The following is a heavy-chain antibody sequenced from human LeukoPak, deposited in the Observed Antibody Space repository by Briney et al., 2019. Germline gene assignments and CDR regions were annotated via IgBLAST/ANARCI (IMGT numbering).Heavy chain of an antibody. CDR3: ASIFQANWASDDY. V-gene: IGHV1-69*05. D-gene: IGHD7-27*01. Sequence: GASVNVSCKASGGTFSSYAISWVRQAPGQGLEWMGGIIPIFGTANYAQKFQGRVTITTDESTSTAYMELSSLRSEDTAVYYCASIFQANWASDDYWGQGTLVTVSS. CDR1: GGTFSSYA. J-gene: IGHJ4*02. CDR2: IIPIFGTA.